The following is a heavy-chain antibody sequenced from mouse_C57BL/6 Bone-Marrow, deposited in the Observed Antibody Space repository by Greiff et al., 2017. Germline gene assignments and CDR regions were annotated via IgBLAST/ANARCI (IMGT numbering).Heavy chain of an antibody. Sequence: QVQLQQSGAELVRPGASVKLSCKASGYTFTDYYINWVKQRPGQGLEWIARIYPGSGNTYYNEKFKGKATLTAEKSSSTAYMQLSSLTSEDSAVYFGARAAQGTRYFDVWGTGTTVTVSS. CDR2: IYPGSGNT. CDR3: ARAAQGTRYFDV. J-gene: IGHJ1*03. V-gene: IGHV1-76*01. D-gene: IGHD3-2*02. CDR1: GYTFTDYY.